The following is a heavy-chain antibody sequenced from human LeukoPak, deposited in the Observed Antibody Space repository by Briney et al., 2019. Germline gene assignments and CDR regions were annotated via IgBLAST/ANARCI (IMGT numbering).Heavy chain of an antibody. V-gene: IGHV4-61*01. D-gene: IGHD3-22*01. CDR1: GGSVSSGSYY. CDR2: IYYSGST. CDR3: ARGSYYYDSSGYYYFDY. Sequence: SETLFLTCTVSGGSVSSGSYYWSWIRQPPGKGLEWIGYIYYSGSTNYNPSLKSRVTISVDTSKNQFSLKLSSVTAADTAVYYCARGSYYYDSSGYYYFDYWGQGTLVTVSS. J-gene: IGHJ4*02.